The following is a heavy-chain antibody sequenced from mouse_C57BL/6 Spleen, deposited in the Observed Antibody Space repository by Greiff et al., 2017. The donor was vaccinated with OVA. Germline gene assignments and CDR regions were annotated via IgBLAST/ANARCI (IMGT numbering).Heavy chain of an antibody. CDR2: ISSGGDYI. V-gene: IGHV5-9-1*02. Sequence: EVKLVESGEGLVKPGGSLKLSCAASGFTFSSYAMSWVRQTPEKRLEWVAYISSGGDYIYYADTVKGRFPISRDNARNTLYLQMSSLKSEDTAMYYCTRDNLNYSNYAMDYWGQGTSVTVSS. CDR1: GFTFSSYA. D-gene: IGHD2-5*01. J-gene: IGHJ4*01. CDR3: TRDNLNYSNYAMDY.